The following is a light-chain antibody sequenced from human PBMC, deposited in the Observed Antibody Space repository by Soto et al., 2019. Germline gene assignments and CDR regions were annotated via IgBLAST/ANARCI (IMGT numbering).Light chain of an antibody. CDR2: DVS. J-gene: IGLJ2*01. Sequence: QSALTQPASVSGSPGQSITISFTGAVSEVAGYTYVSWYQQHPGKGPKVIIYDVSNRPSGVSNRFSGSKSGTTASLTISGLQAEDEADYYCSSFTSSLGLFGGGTKLTVL. CDR3: SSFTSSLGL. CDR1: VSEVAGYTY. V-gene: IGLV2-14*03.